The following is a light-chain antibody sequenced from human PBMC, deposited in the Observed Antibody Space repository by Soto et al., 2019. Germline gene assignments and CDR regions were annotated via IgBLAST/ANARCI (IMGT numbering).Light chain of an antibody. Sequence: EIVLTQSPGTLSLSPGERATLSCRSSHSVSSNYVAWYQQKPGQAPRLLIYDASSRATGIPDRFSGSGSGTDFTLTISRLEPVDFAVYYCQQYGISPTFGQGTKVEIK. CDR3: QQYGISPT. CDR1: HSVSSNY. J-gene: IGKJ1*01. V-gene: IGKV3-20*01. CDR2: DAS.